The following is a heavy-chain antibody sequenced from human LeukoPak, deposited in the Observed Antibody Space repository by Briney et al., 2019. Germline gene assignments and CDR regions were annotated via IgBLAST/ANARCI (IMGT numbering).Heavy chain of an antibody. V-gene: IGHV3-64*01. D-gene: IGHD6-19*01. CDR3: ARVKYSSGVFDY. Sequence: GGSLRLSCAASGFTFSSYAMHWVRQAPGKGLVYVSAISSNGGSTYYANSVKGRFTISRDNSKNTLYLQMGSLRAEDMAVYYCARVKYSSGVFDYWGQGTLVTVSS. CDR2: ISSNGGST. J-gene: IGHJ4*02. CDR1: GFTFSSYA.